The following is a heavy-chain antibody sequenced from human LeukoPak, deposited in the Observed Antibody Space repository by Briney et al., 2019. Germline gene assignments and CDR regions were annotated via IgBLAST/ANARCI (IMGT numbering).Heavy chain of an antibody. CDR1: GFTVSSNY. CDR3: ARGGARWEPLNY. J-gene: IGHJ4*02. D-gene: IGHD1-26*01. Sequence: GGSLRFSCAASGFTVSSNYMSWVRQAPGKGLEWVSVIYSGGSTYYADSVKGRFTISRDNSKNTLYLQMNSLRAEDTAVYYCARGGARWEPLNYWGQGTLVTVSS. CDR2: IYSGGST. V-gene: IGHV3-66*01.